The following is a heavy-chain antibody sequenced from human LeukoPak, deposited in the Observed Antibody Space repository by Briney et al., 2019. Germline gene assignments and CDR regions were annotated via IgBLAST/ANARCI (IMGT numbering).Heavy chain of an antibody. D-gene: IGHD6-13*01. CDR1: GYTFTSYH. CDR2: INPSGGTT. Sequence: GASVKVSCKASGYTFTSYHMHWVRQAPGQGLEWMGIINPSGGTTNYAQKFRGRVTMTRDMSTSTVYMELSSLRSEDTAVYYCARDVGEAAVHGHFDPWGQGTLVTVSS. CDR3: ARDVGEAAVHGHFDP. J-gene: IGHJ5*02. V-gene: IGHV1-46*01.